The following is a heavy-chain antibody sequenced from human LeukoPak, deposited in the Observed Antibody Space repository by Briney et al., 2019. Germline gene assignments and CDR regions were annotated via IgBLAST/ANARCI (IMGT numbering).Heavy chain of an antibody. CDR2: ISDGVDST. Sequence: GGSLRLSCAASGFTFRKYGMNWVRQAPGRGLDWGATISDGVDSTNYADSVKGRFTISRDNSQNTIYLQINSLRVEDTALYYCILATIGRSLDYWGQGTLVTVSP. D-gene: IGHD5-12*01. CDR3: ILATIGRSLDY. V-gene: IGHV3-23*01. J-gene: IGHJ4*02. CDR1: GFTFRKYG.